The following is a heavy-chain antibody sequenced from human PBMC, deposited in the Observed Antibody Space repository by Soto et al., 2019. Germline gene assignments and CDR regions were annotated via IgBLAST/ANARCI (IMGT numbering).Heavy chain of an antibody. D-gene: IGHD1-26*01. V-gene: IGHV1-69*01. CDR1: GGTFSSYA. CDR3: ASFLGGTLYYYYGMDV. Sequence: QVQLVQSGAEVKKPGSSVKVSCKASGGTFSSYAISWVRQAPGQGLEWMGGIIPIFGTANYAQKFQGRVTITADESTSTDYMELSSLRSEDTAVYYCASFLGGTLYYYYGMDVWGQGTTVTVSS. CDR2: IIPIFGTA. J-gene: IGHJ6*02.